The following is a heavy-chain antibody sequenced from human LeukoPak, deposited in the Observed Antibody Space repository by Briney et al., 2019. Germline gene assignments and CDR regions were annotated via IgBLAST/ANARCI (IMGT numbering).Heavy chain of an antibody. V-gene: IGHV3-53*01. D-gene: IGHD2/OR15-2a*01. J-gene: IGHJ6*04. CDR1: GFTVSSNY. Sequence: PGGSLRLSCAASGFTVSSNYMSWVRQAPGKGLEWVSVIYSGGSTYYADSVKGRFTISRDNSKNTLYLQMSSLRAEDAAVYYCARGKNKYGMDVWGKGTTVTVSS. CDR2: IYSGGST. CDR3: ARGKNKYGMDV.